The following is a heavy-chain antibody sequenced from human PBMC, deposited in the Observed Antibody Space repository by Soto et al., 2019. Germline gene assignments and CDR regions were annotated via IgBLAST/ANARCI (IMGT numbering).Heavy chain of an antibody. CDR2: ISAYNGNT. Sequence: QVQLVQSGAEVKKPGASVKVSCKASGYTFTSYGISWVRQAPGQGLEWMGWISAYNGNTNYAQKLQGRVTMTTDTSTRTADMELRSLRSDDTAVYYCARGAYCTKGVGYGYYFDYWGQGTLVTVSS. J-gene: IGHJ4*02. V-gene: IGHV1-18*01. CDR3: ARGAYCTKGVGYGYYFDY. CDR1: GYTFTSYG. D-gene: IGHD2-8*01.